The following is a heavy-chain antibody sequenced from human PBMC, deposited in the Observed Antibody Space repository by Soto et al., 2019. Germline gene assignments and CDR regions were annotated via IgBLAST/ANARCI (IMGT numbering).Heavy chain of an antibody. J-gene: IGHJ5*02. CDR3: TREEESNWFDP. CDR2: ISSDGRTI. CDR1: GFTFNTYA. Sequence: EVQLVESGGGLLQPGGSLRLSCAASGFTFNTYAMNWVRQAPGKGLEWISYISSDGRTIYYADSVKGQFTISRDNAKNSLYLQMNSLRAEDTAVYYCTREEESNWFDPCGQGTLVTVSS. V-gene: IGHV3-48*03.